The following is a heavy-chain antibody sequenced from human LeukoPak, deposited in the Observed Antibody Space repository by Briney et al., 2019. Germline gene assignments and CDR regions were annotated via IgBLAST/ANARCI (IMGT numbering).Heavy chain of an antibody. CDR1: GYTFTSYY. Sequence: GASVKVSCKASGYTFTSYYMQWVRQAPGQGLEWMGIINPSGGSTSYAQKFQGRVTMTRDTSTSTVYMELSSLRSEDTAVYYCARDAFPMVRGVIRVSWFDPWGQGTLVTVSS. D-gene: IGHD3-10*01. CDR2: INPSGGST. V-gene: IGHV1-46*01. CDR3: ARDAFPMVRGVIRVSWFDP. J-gene: IGHJ5*02.